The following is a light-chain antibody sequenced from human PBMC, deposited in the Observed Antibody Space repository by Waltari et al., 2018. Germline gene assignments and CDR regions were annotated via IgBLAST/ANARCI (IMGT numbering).Light chain of an antibody. J-gene: IGLJ1*01. CDR3: CSYAGGSAPYV. Sequence: QSALTQPASVSGSPGQSITISCTATRSDVGSYNLFSWFQQHPGKAPKLMIYEGSKRPLGVSNRFSGSKSGNTASLTISGLQAEDEADYYCCSYAGGSAPYVFGTGTKVTVL. V-gene: IGLV2-23*01. CDR1: RSDVGSYNL. CDR2: EGS.